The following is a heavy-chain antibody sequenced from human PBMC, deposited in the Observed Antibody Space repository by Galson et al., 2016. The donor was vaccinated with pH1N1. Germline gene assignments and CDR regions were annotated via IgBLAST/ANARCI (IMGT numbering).Heavy chain of an antibody. CDR1: GFTFDDYA. CDR3: AKVVGYRYGYVDY. CDR2: ISWNSXSI. V-gene: IGHV3-9*01. Sequence: SLRLSCAASGFTFDDYAMLWVRQAPGKGLEWVSGISWNSXSIAYADSVKGRFTISRDNAKNSLYLQMNSLRAEDTALYYCAKVVGYRYGYVDYWGQGTLVTVSS. D-gene: IGHD5-18*01. J-gene: IGHJ4*02.